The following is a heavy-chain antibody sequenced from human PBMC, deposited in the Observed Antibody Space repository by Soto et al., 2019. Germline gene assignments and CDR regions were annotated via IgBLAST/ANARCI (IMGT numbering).Heavy chain of an antibody. J-gene: IGHJ4*02. D-gene: IGHD3-22*01. Sequence: GGSLRLSCAASGFTFSSYGMHWVRQAPGKGLEWVALIWYDGTKKYYADSVKGRFTISRDNSKNTLYLEMNSLRAEDTAVYYCVTRSGDSSGYFYNWGQGTLVTVSS. V-gene: IGHV3-33*01. CDR3: VTRSGDSSGYFYN. CDR1: GFTFSSYG. CDR2: IWYDGTKK.